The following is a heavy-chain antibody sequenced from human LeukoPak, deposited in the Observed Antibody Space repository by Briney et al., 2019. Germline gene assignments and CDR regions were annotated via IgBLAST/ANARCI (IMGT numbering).Heavy chain of an antibody. V-gene: IGHV3-43*02. D-gene: IGHD3-22*01. CDR1: GFTFDDYA. CDR3: AKDRHYYDSSGYEDY. CDR2: ISGDGGST. J-gene: IGHJ4*02. Sequence: GGSLRLSCAASGFTFDDYAMHWVRQAPGKGLEWVSLISGDGGSTYYADSVKGRFTISRDNSKNSLYLQMNSLRTEDTALYYCAKDRHYYDSSGYEDYWGQGTLVTVPS.